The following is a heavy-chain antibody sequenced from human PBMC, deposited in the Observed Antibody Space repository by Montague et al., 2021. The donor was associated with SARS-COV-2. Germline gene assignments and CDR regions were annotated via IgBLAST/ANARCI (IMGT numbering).Heavy chain of an antibody. J-gene: IGHJ6*03. CDR1: GGSISSGGYY. D-gene: IGHD4-23*01. V-gene: IGHV4-31*03. CDR2: IYYSGST. CDR3: ASTYGGNLGYYYYYMDV. Sequence: TLSLTCTVSGGSISSGGYYWSWIRQPPGKGLEWIGYIYYSGSTYYNPSLKSRVTISVDTSKNQFSLTLSSVTAADTAVYYCASTYGGNLGYYYYYMDVWGKGTTVTVSS.